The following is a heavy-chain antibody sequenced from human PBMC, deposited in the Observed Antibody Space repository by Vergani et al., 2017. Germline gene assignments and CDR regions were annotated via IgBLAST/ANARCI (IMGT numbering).Heavy chain of an antibody. J-gene: IGHJ4*02. CDR1: GFTFSDYY. Sequence: QVQLVESGGGLVKPGGSLRLSCAASGFTFSDYYLSWIRQAPGKGLEWVSYISSSSSYTNYADSVKGRFTISRDNAKNSLYLQMNSLRAEDTAVYYCARDGKYYYDSRGKDWGQGTLVTVSS. V-gene: IGHV3-11*05. CDR3: ARDGKYYYDSRGKD. D-gene: IGHD3-22*01. CDR2: ISSSSSYT.